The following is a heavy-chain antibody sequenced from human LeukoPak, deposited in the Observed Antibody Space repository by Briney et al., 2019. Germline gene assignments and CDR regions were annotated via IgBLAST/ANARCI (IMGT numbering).Heavy chain of an antibody. J-gene: IGHJ6*03. CDR1: GFTVSSNY. D-gene: IGHD3-10*01. Sequence: GGSLRLSCAASGFTVSSNYMSWVRQAPGKGLEWVSVTYSGGRTYYADSVKGRFTISRDISKNTLYLQMSSLRAEDTAVYYCARVLSGSGSLYYYYYYMDVWGKGTTVTISS. CDR2: TYSGGRT. V-gene: IGHV3-66*01. CDR3: ARVLSGSGSLYYYYYYMDV.